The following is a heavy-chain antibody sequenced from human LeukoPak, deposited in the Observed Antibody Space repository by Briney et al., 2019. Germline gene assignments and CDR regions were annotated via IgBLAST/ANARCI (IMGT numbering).Heavy chain of an antibody. V-gene: IGHV4-39*01. CDR2: IYYSGNT. CDR3: ASEPLGAGVYYFDF. Sequence: PSETLSLTCTVSGGSISSSSYYWGWIRQPPGKGLEWIGSIYYSGNTYYNPSLKSRVTISVYTSKNQFSLKLSSGAAADTAVYYCASEPLGAGVYYFDFWGQGTLVTVSS. D-gene: IGHD3-10*01. CDR1: GGSISSSSYY. J-gene: IGHJ4*02.